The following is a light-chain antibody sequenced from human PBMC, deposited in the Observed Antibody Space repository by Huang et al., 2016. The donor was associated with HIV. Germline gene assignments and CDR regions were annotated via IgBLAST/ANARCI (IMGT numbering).Light chain of an antibody. Sequence: EIVLTQSPATLSVSPGETATLSCRAGQRISNKLAWYQQRPGQTPRLLIYGASTRATGIPARFTGSGSGTEFTLTISSLQSEDFAVYYCQQYSTWPPITFGQGTRLEIK. CDR2: GAS. V-gene: IGKV3-15*01. CDR1: QRISNK. J-gene: IGKJ5*01. CDR3: QQYSTWPPIT.